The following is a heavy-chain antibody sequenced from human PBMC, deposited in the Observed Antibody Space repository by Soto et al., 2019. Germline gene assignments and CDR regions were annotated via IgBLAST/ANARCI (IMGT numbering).Heavy chain of an antibody. CDR1: GFTFSIYA. D-gene: IGHD3-10*01. Sequence: HPGGSLRLSCAASGFTFSIYAMHWGRQAPGKGLEWVAVISYDGSNKYYADSVKGRFTISRDNSKNTLYLQMNSLRAEDTAVYYCAREGDYGSGSYFDYWGQGTLVTVSS. J-gene: IGHJ4*02. V-gene: IGHV3-30-3*01. CDR2: ISYDGSNK. CDR3: AREGDYGSGSYFDY.